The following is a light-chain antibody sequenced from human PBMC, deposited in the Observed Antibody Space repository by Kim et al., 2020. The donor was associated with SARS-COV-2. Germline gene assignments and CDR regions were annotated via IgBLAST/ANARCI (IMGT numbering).Light chain of an antibody. J-gene: IGKJ2*01. Sequence: DTQMTQAPSSLSASVGDRVTITCRASQSIGRYLNWYQQKPGKAPMLLIYAASSLQGGVPSRFSGSRSGTDFTLTISSLQPEDFATYYCQQSYRTPYSFGRETKLEI. CDR1: QSIGRY. CDR3: QQSYRTPYS. CDR2: AAS. V-gene: IGKV1-39*01.